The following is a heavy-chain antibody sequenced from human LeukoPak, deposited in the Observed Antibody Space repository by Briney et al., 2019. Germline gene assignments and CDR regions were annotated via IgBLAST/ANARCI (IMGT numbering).Heavy chain of an antibody. J-gene: IGHJ6*03. D-gene: IGHD4-17*01. CDR1: GGTFSSYA. CDR3: ARPSYTVTTPLYYYYMDV. V-gene: IGHV1-69*06. Sequence: SVKVSCKASGGTFSSYAISWVRQAPGQGLEWMGGIIPIFGTANYAQKFQGRVTITADKSTSTAYMELSSLRSEDTAVYYCARPSYTVTTPLYYYYMDVWGKGTTVTVSS. CDR2: IIPIFGTA.